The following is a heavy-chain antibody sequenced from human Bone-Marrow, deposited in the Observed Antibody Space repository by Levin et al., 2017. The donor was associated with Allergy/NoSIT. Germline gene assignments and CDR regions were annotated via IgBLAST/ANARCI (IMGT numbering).Heavy chain of an antibody. CDR3: ARAIGAEKNTEEDFDY. Sequence: GESLKISCAASGFTFSSYAMHWVRQAPGKGLEWVAVISYDGSNKYYADSVKGRFTISRDNSKNTLYLQMNSLRAEDTAVYYCARAIGAEKNTEEDFDYWGQGTLVTVSS. D-gene: IGHD5-18*01. CDR1: GFTFSSYA. V-gene: IGHV3-30-3*01. CDR2: ISYDGSNK. J-gene: IGHJ4*02.